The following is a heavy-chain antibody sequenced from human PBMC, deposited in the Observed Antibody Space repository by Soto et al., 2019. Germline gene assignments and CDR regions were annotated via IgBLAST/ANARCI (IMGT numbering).Heavy chain of an antibody. CDR3: AKGIQLWYPFDY. Sequence: GGSLRLSCAASGFTFSSYSMNWVRQAPGKGLEWVSSISSSSSYIYYADSVKGRFTISRDNAKNSLYLQMNSLRAEDTAVYYCAKGIQLWYPFDYWGQGTLVTVSS. V-gene: IGHV3-21*01. D-gene: IGHD5-18*01. J-gene: IGHJ4*02. CDR1: GFTFSSYS. CDR2: ISSSSSYI.